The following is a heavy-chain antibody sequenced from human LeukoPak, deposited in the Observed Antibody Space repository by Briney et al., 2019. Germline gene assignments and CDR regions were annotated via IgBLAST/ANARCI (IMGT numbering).Heavy chain of an antibody. CDR2: IYYSGST. D-gene: IGHD6-6*01. CDR3: ARDKQYSSSFQSWFDP. V-gene: IGHV4-31*03. J-gene: IGHJ5*02. Sequence: ASETLSLTCTVSGGSISSGGYYWSWIRQHPGKGLEWIGYIYYSGSTYYNPSLKSRVTISVDTSKNQFSLKLSSVTAADTAVYYCARDKQYSSSFQSWFDPWGQGTLVTVSS. CDR1: GGSISSGGYY.